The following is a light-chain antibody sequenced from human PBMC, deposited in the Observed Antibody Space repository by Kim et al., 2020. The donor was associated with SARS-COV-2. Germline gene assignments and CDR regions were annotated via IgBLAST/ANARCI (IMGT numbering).Light chain of an antibody. CDR2: AAS. Sequence: AIRMTQSPSSLSASTGDRVTITCRASQGISSYLAWYQQKPGKAPKLLIYAASTLQSGVPSRFSGSGSGTDFTLTISCLQSEDFATYYCQQYYNYPPLTFGGGTKVDIK. J-gene: IGKJ4*01. CDR3: QQYYNYPPLT. V-gene: IGKV1-8*01. CDR1: QGISSY.